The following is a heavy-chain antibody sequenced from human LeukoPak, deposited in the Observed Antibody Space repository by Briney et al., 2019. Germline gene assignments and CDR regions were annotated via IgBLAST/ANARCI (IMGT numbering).Heavy chain of an antibody. CDR1: GYTFTNYA. V-gene: IGHV1-18*01. D-gene: IGHD3-22*01. J-gene: IGHJ4*02. CDR3: ARSKNYYDTTGLDY. Sequence: ASAKVSCKASGYTFTNYAITWVRQAPGQGLEWMGWISSDNGNTNYAQKFQGRVIMTTDTSTSTLHMEVRSLRSDDTAVYYCARSKNYYDTTGLDYWGQGTPVTVSS. CDR2: ISSDNGNT.